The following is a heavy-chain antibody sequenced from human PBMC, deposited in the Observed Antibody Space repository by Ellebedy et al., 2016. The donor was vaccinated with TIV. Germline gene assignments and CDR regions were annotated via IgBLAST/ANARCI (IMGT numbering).Heavy chain of an antibody. D-gene: IGHD3-10*01. CDR2: ISYIGST. CDR3: ARDEGGSGSLSY. J-gene: IGHJ4*02. CDR1: GGSISSGGHF. Sequence: MPSETLSLTCSVSGGSISSGGHFWTCIRQHPGKGLEWVGNISYIGSTDYNPSLKSRVIISVDTSKNQFSLKLSSVTAADTAVYYCARDEGGSGSLSYWGQGTLVTVSS. V-gene: IGHV4-31*03.